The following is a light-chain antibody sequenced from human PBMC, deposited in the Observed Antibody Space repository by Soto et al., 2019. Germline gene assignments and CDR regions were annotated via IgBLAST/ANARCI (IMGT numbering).Light chain of an antibody. J-gene: IGKJ4*02. Sequence: EIFMTQSPATLSVSPGEKVILSCRASESVGSTLAWYQQKPGQAPRLLIRGASTRATGVPARFSGSGSGTKFTLTITSLQSEDFAVYYCQQYSTSLTFGGGT. CDR2: GAS. CDR3: QQYSTSLT. CDR1: ESVGST. V-gene: IGKV3-15*01.